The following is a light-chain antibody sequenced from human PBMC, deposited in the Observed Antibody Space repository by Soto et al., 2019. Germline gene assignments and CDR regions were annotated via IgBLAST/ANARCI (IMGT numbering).Light chain of an antibody. J-gene: IGKJ5*01. V-gene: IGKV1-12*01. CDR3: QQSYSTPRT. Sequence: DIHRTRSPSSVSASLGERVTITRRASQSISSWLAWYQQKPGKAPKLLIYDASSLESGVPSRFSGSGSGTEFTLPISSPQPDDFATYYCQQSYSTPRTFGQGTRL. CDR1: QSISSW. CDR2: DAS.